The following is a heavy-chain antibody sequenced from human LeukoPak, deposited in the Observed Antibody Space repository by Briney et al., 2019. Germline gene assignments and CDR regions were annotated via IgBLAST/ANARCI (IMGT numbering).Heavy chain of an antibody. Sequence: GGSLRLSCAASGFTFSSYEMNWVRQAPGKGLEWVSYISSSGTTIYYADSARGRFTISRDNANNSLSLQMNSLRAEDTAVYYCARETNLISSGLDYWGQGTLVTVSS. V-gene: IGHV3-48*03. J-gene: IGHJ4*02. CDR3: ARETNLISSGLDY. CDR1: GFTFSSYE. CDR2: ISSSGTTI. D-gene: IGHD3-10*01.